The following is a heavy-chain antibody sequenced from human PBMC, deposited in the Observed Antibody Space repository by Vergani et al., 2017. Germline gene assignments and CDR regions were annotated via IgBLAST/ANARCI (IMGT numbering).Heavy chain of an antibody. D-gene: IGHD5-12*01. V-gene: IGHV3-33*06. CDR3: AKANPRNSGYDYLYYYHAMDV. Sequence: QVQLVESGGGVVQPGRSLRLSCAASGFTFNQYGMHWVRQAPGKGLEWVAVTWYDGNNKQDADSLKGRFTISRDSSKNTLYLQMNSLSAGDTAVYYCAKANPRNSGYDYLYYYHAMDVWGQGTTVTVSS. CDR1: GFTFNQYG. CDR2: TWYDGNNK. J-gene: IGHJ6*02.